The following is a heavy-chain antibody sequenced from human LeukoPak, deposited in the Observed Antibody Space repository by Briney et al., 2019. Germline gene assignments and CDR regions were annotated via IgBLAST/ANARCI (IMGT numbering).Heavy chain of an antibody. CDR3: ARGADCSSTSCYVGGWSDP. V-gene: IGHV1-69*05. CDR1: GGTFSSYA. CDR2: IIPIFGTA. Sequence: SVEVSCKASGGTFSSYAISWVRQAPGQGLEWMGGIIPIFGTANYAQKSQGRVTITTDESTSTAYMELSSLRSEDTAVYYCARGADCSSTSCYVGGWSDPCGQGTLDTVSS. D-gene: IGHD2-2*01. J-gene: IGHJ5*02.